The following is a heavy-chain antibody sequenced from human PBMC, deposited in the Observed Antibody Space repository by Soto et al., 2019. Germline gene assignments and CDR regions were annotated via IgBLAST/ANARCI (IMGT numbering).Heavy chain of an antibody. CDR3: ARAQRVGYHYEGHYFDY. CDR1: GFTFSTYW. V-gene: IGHV3-7*03. D-gene: IGHD3-22*01. CDR2: IKQDGSEK. Sequence: LILSCAASGFTFSTYWITWLRQAPVKLLEWVATIKQDGSEKFYADSVKGRFTVSRDTDTKSLYLQMNSLRAEDTAVYYCARAQRVGYHYEGHYFDYWGQGILVTVSS. J-gene: IGHJ4*02.